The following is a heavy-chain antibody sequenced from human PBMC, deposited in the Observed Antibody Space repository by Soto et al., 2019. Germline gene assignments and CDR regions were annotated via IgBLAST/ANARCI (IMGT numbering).Heavy chain of an antibody. CDR2: IYYSGST. J-gene: IGHJ5*02. CDR3: ARGRTPTEPLLWFGELYWFDP. CDR1: GGSISSYY. D-gene: IGHD3-10*01. V-gene: IGHV4-59*01. Sequence: SETLSLTCTVSGGSISSYYWSWIRQPPGKGLEWIGYIYYSGSTNYNPSLKSRVTISVDTSKNQFSLKLSSVTAADTAVYYCARGRTPTEPLLWFGELYWFDPWGQGTLVTVSS.